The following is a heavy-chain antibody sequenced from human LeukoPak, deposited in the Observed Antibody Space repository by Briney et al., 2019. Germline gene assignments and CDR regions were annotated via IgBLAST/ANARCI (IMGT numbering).Heavy chain of an antibody. V-gene: IGHV3-30-3*01. CDR2: ISYDGSNK. J-gene: IGHJ4*02. Sequence: GRSLRLSCAASGFTFSSYAMHWVRQAPGKGLEWVAVISYDGSNKYYADSVKGRFTISRDNSKNTLYLQMNSLRAEDTAVYYCASLYSSGWYPPPDYWGQGTLVTVSS. CDR3: ASLYSSGWYPPPDY. CDR1: GFTFSSYA. D-gene: IGHD6-19*01.